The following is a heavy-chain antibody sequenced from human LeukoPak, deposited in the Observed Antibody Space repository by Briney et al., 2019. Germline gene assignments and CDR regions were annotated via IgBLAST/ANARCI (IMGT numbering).Heavy chain of an antibody. Sequence: GGSLRLSCAASGLTVSSNYMSWIRQAPGKGLEWVSYISSSGSTIYYADSVKGRFTISRDNAKNSLYLQMNSLRAEDTAVYYCARDYSSGWSYYFDYWGQGTLVTVSS. CDR2: ISSSGSTI. J-gene: IGHJ4*02. CDR3: ARDYSSGWSYYFDY. D-gene: IGHD6-19*01. CDR1: GLTVSSNY. V-gene: IGHV3-11*04.